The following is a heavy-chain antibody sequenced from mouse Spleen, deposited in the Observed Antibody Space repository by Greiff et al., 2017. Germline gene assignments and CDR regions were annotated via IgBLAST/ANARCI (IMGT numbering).Heavy chain of an antibody. CDR2: IWTGGGT. D-gene: IGHD2-1*01. CDR1: GFSLTSYA. V-gene: IGHV2-9-1*01. Sequence: VKLVESGPGLVAPSQSLSITCTVSGFSLTSYAISWVRQPPGKGLEWLGVIWTGGGTNYTSALKSRLSISKDNSKSQVFLKMNSLQTDDTARYYCASPGPDGKEMDYAMDYWGQGTSVTVSS. J-gene: IGHJ4*01. CDR3: ASPGPDGKEMDYAMDY.